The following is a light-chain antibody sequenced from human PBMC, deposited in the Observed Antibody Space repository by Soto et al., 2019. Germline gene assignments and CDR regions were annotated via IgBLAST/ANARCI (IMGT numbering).Light chain of an antibody. CDR2: EVS. CDR1: SNDVGGYNY. CDR3: SSYTSTITLVV. V-gene: IGLV2-14*01. J-gene: IGLJ2*01. Sequence: HSALTQPASVSGSPGQSITISCTGTSNDVGGYNYVSWYQQHPGKAPKLMIYEVSNRPSGVSNRFSGSKSGNTASLTISGLQAEDEANYYCSSYTSTITLVVFGGGTKLTVL.